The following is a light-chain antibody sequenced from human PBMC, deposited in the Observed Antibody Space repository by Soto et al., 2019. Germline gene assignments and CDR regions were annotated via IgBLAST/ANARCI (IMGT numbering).Light chain of an antibody. Sequence: DIQMTQSPSTLSASVGDRVTITCRASQTINSKLVWYQKKPGQAPKLLIFEGYNLESGVPSRFSGSGSGTEVTLSIGSLQPDDFATYYCQQYETYFRYTFGQGTKLDIK. CDR1: QTINSK. CDR2: EGY. CDR3: QQYETYFRYT. V-gene: IGKV1-5*01. J-gene: IGKJ2*01.